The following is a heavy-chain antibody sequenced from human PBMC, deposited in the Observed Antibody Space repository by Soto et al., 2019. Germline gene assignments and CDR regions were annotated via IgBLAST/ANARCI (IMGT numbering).Heavy chain of an antibody. CDR1: GGSISSSNW. CDR3: AREGYDILTGYSGKFDYYYGMDV. CDR2: IYHSGST. D-gene: IGHD3-9*01. Sequence: ASETLSLTCAVSGGSISSSNWWSWVRQPPGKGLEWIGEIYHSGSTNYNPSLKSRVTISVDKSKNQFSLKLSSVTAADTAVYYCAREGYDILTGYSGKFDYYYGMDVWGQGTTVTVSS. J-gene: IGHJ6*02. V-gene: IGHV4-4*02.